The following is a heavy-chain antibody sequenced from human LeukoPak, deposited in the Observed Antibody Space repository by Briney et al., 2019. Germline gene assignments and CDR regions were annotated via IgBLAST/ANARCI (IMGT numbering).Heavy chain of an antibody. J-gene: IGHJ6*04. CDR2: IKQDGNEK. Sequence: PGGSLRLSCAASGFTFSSYWMSWVRQAPGKGLEWVANIKQDGNEKYYVDSVKGRFTISRDNAKNSLYLQMNSLRAEDTAVYYCARELTHGVRGVLYYYYGMDVWGKGTTVTVSS. CDR1: GFTFSSYW. CDR3: ARELTHGVRGVLYYYYGMDV. D-gene: IGHD2-21*01. V-gene: IGHV3-7*03.